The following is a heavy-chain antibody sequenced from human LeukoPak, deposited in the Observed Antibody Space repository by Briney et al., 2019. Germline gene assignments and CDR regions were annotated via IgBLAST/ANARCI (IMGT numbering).Heavy chain of an antibody. J-gene: IGHJ4*02. CDR3: AKEGSDSGSYDY. Sequence: PGGSLRLSCAASGFTFSSHAMSWVRQAPGKGLEWVSSISGNGGSTYFADSVKGRFTISRDNSKNTLYLQMNSLRAEDTAVYYCAKEGSDSGSYDYWGQGTLVTVSS. CDR2: ISGNGGST. CDR1: GFTFSSHA. V-gene: IGHV3-23*01. D-gene: IGHD3-10*01.